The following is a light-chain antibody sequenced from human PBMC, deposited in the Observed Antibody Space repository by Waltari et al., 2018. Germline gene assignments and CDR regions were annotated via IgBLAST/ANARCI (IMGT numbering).Light chain of an antibody. CDR1: QSVFYSSNKRNY. J-gene: IGKJ1*01. CDR2: WAS. Sequence: VLTQSPVSLAVSLAASDTVNCTSSQSVFYSSNKRNYLGWYQHKPGQPPKLLIYWASTRKSGVPDRFSGSGSGTDFTLTISSLQAEDVAVYYCQQYYATPRTFGQGTKVEIK. CDR3: QQYYATPRT. V-gene: IGKV4-1*01.